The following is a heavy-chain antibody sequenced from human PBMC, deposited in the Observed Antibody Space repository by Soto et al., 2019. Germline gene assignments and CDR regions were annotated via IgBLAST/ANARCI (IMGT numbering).Heavy chain of an antibody. CDR2: ISWNSGSI. J-gene: IGHJ6*03. V-gene: IGHV3-9*01. CDR1: GFTFDDYA. CDR3: ANLITMVRGVKDTSYMDV. Sequence: GGSLRLSCAASGFTFDDYAMHWVRQAPGKGLEWVSGISWNSGSIGYADSMKGRFTISRDNAKNSLYLQMNSLRAEDTALYYCANLITMVRGVKDTSYMDVWGKGTTVTVSS. D-gene: IGHD3-10*01.